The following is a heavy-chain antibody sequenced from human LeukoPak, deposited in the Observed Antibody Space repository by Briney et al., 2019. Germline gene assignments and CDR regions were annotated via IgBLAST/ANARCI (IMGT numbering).Heavy chain of an antibody. CDR3: AKDGLSYDPSPHIYHVDH. CDR1: GFSLSGYA. J-gene: IGHJ1*01. CDR2: ISSGGHDAT. D-gene: IGHD3-22*01. Sequence: PGGSLRLSCAASGFSLSGYAMVWVRQAPRKRLEWVSGISSGGHDATFYADSVKGRFTVSRDNSKNTLYLQMNFLRVEDTALYYCAKDGLSYDPSPHIYHVDHGGQAPWSPSLQ. V-gene: IGHV3-23*01.